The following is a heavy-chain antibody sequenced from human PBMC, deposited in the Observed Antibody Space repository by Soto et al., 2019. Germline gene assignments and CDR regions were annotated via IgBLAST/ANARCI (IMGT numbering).Heavy chain of an antibody. CDR3: ARDSRGGYDRESQYYFDY. CDR2: IIPIFGTA. D-gene: IGHD5-12*01. CDR1: GGTFSSYA. J-gene: IGHJ4*02. V-gene: IGHV1-69*13. Sequence: SAKVSCKASGGTFSSYAISWVRQAPGQGLEWMGGIIPIFGTANYAQKFQGRVTITADESTSTAYMELSSLRSEDTAVYYCARDSRGGYDRESQYYFDYWGQGTLVTVSS.